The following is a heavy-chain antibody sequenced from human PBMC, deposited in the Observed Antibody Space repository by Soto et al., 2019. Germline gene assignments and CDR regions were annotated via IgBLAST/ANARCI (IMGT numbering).Heavy chain of an antibody. V-gene: IGHV3-66*04. Sequence: GGSLRLSCAASGFTVSSNYMSWVRQAPGKGLEWVSVIYSGGSTYYADSVKGRFTISRDNSKNTLYLQLNSLRAEDTAVYDCERRIGYSSSWYYSYGMDVWGQGTTVTVSS. D-gene: IGHD6-13*01. CDR2: IYSGGST. J-gene: IGHJ6*02. CDR3: ERRIGYSSSWYYSYGMDV. CDR1: GFTVSSNY.